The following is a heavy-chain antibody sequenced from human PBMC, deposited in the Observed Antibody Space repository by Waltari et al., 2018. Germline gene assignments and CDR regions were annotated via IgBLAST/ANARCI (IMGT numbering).Heavy chain of an antibody. Sequence: QVQLVQSGAEVKKPGASVKVSCKASGYTFTSYYMHWVRQAPGQGLEWLGIINPSGGSTSYAQKCQGRVTMTRDTSTSTVYMELSSLRSEDTAVYYCARGFMGTTLDYWGQGTLVTVSS. CDR2: INPSGGST. CDR3: ARGFMGTTLDY. CDR1: GYTFTSYY. V-gene: IGHV1-46*01. D-gene: IGHD1-26*01. J-gene: IGHJ4*02.